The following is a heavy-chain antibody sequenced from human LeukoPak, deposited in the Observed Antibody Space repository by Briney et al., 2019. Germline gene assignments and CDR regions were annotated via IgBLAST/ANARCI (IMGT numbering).Heavy chain of an antibody. CDR1: GYTLTELS. J-gene: IGHJ5*02. CDR3: AGGGGGSEGGGWFDP. D-gene: IGHD3-16*01. Sequence: ASVKVSCKVSGYTLTELSMHWVRQAPGKGLEWMGGFDPEDGETIYAQKFQGRVTMTEDTSTDTAYMELSSLRSEDTAVYYCAGGGGGSEGGGWFDPWGQGTLVTVSS. V-gene: IGHV1-24*01. CDR2: FDPEDGET.